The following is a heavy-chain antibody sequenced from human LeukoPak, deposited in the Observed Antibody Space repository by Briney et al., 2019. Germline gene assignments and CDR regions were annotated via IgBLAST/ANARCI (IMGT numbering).Heavy chain of an antibody. CDR3: ARGANWFDS. V-gene: IGHV4-59*01. Sequence: SETLSLTCSVSGGPISNYYWSWIRQPPGKGLEWIGYIHYSGSTNYNPSLKSRVAISVDTSQNQFSLKLSSVTAADTAVYYCARGANWFDSWGQGTLVTVSS. J-gene: IGHJ5*01. CDR1: GGPISNYY. CDR2: IHYSGST.